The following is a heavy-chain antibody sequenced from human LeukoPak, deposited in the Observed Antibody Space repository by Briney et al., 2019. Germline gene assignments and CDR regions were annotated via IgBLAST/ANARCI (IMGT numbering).Heavy chain of an antibody. V-gene: IGHV4-59*05. CDR2: IYYSGST. CDR3: ARHFMTTVTSGFDP. J-gene: IGHJ5*02. CDR1: GGSISSYY. D-gene: IGHD4-17*01. Sequence: SETLSLTCTVSGGSISSYYWSWIRQPPGKGLEWIGSIYYSGSTYYNPSLKSRVTISVDTSKNQFSLKLSSVTAADTAVYYCARHFMTTVTSGFDPWGQGTLVTVSA.